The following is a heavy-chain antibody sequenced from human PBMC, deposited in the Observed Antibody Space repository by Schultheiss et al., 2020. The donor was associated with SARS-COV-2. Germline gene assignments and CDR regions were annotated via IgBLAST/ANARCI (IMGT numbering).Heavy chain of an antibody. Sequence: SETLSLTCAVSGYSISSGYYWGWIRQPPGKGLEWIGEINHSGSTNYNPSLKSRVTISVDTSKNQFSLKLSSVTAADTAVYYCARHEDYYGSGSFDYWGQGTLVTVSS. J-gene: IGHJ4*02. CDR2: INHSGST. CDR1: GYSISSGYY. V-gene: IGHV4-38-2*01. D-gene: IGHD3-10*01. CDR3: ARHEDYYGSGSFDY.